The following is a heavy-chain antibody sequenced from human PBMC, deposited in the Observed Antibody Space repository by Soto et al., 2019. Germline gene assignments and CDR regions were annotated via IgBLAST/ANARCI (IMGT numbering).Heavy chain of an antibody. CDR1: GYTFSGYY. Sequence: ASVKVSCKASGYTFSGYYIHWLRQAPGQGLEWMGWINPNSGGTNYAQKFQGRVTVTRDTPTSTAYMELSRLTSDDTAVYYCARSLSEGYCTITGCYTRPLYGMDVWGQGTTVTVSS. CDR2: INPNSGGT. J-gene: IGHJ6*02. D-gene: IGHD2-2*02. CDR3: ARSLSEGYCTITGCYTRPLYGMDV. V-gene: IGHV1-2*02.